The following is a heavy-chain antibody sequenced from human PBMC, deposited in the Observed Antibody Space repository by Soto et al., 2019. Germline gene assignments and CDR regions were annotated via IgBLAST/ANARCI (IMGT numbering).Heavy chain of an antibody. D-gene: IGHD3-10*01. CDR3: ARPNCTPSLKSRVTISVDTAKNQVSLKLSSVTAADTAVYYCARAGQVLRYFDWLSGTRYYYYYHVDV. V-gene: IGHV1-69*13. CDR1: GGTFSSYA. Sequence: ASVEVSCKASGGTFSSYAISWVRQAPGQGLEWMGGIIPIFGTANYAQKFQGRVTITADESTSTAYMELSSLRSEDTAVYYCARPNCTPSLKSRVTISVDTAKNQVSLKLSSVTAADTAVYYCARAGQVLRYFDWLSGTRYYYYYHVDVWGQGPPVTVPS. CDR2: IIPIFGTA. J-gene: IGHJ6*03.